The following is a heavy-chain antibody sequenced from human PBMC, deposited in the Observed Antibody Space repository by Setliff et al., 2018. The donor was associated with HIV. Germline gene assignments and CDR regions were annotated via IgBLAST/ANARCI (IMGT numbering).Heavy chain of an antibody. D-gene: IGHD1-7*01. V-gene: IGHV4-61*02. CDR2: IYSSGIT. Sequence: SETLSLTCTVSGGSISSGSYFWNWIRQPAGKGLEWIGRIYSSGITNYNPSLKSRLTISLDTSKNQFSLKLSSVTAADTAVYYCARHGGITGTTDAFDIWGQGTMVTVSS. CDR3: ARHGGITGTTDAFDI. J-gene: IGHJ3*02. CDR1: GGSISSGSYF.